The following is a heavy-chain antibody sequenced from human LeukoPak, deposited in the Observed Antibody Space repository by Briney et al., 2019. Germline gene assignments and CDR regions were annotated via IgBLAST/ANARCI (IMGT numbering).Heavy chain of an antibody. CDR1: GFTFSDYW. CDR3: ARDGTAPRLYFDL. Sequence: GGSLRLSCAVSGFTFSDYWMNWVRQAPGKGLEWVASIRQDGSEKTYLDSVKGRFTISRDNTKNSLFLQMNSLRAEDTAVYYCARDGTAPRLYFDLWGQGTLVTVSS. V-gene: IGHV3-7*01. D-gene: IGHD1/OR15-1a*01. CDR2: IRQDGSEK. J-gene: IGHJ4*01.